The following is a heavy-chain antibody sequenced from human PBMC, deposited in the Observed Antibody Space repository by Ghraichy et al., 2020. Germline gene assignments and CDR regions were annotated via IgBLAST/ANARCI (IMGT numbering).Heavy chain of an antibody. CDR3: AKDMMATVLGLFDP. J-gene: IGHJ5*02. D-gene: IGHD5-24*01. CDR1: GFTFDDYA. Sequence: GGSLRLSCAASGFTFDDYAMHWVRQAPGKGLEWVSGISWNSGSIGYADSVKGRFTISRDNAKNSLYLQMNSLRAEDTALYYCAKDMMATVLGLFDPWGQGTLVTVSS. CDR2: ISWNSGSI. V-gene: IGHV3-9*01.